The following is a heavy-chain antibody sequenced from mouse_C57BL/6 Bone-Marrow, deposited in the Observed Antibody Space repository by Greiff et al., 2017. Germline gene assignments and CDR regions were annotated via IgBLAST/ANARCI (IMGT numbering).Heavy chain of an antibody. D-gene: IGHD2-4*01. V-gene: IGHV1-69*01. Sequence: QVQLKQSGAELVMPGASVKLSCKASGYTFTSYWMHWVKQRPGQGLEWIGEIDPSDSYTNYNQKFKGKSTLTVDKSSSTAYMQLSSLTSEDSAVYYCARYPLYYDYDDYAMDYWGQGTSVTVSS. J-gene: IGHJ4*01. CDR3: ARYPLYYDYDDYAMDY. CDR1: GYTFTSYW. CDR2: IDPSDSYT.